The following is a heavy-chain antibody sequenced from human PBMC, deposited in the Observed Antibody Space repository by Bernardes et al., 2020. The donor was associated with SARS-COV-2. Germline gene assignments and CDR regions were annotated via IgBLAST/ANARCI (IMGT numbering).Heavy chain of an antibody. Sequence: GGSLRLSCAASGFSFRSQGMHWVRQAPGKGLEWVAAISDDYGTNKYYADCVKGRFTISRDNSKNTLYLQKNGLRAEDTAVYYCACAPSEMLRGYWGQGTLVTVSS. J-gene: IGHJ4*02. CDR2: ISDDYGTNK. V-gene: IGHV3-33*01. CDR1: GFSFRSQG. CDR3: ACAPSEMLRGY. D-gene: IGHD3-10*01.